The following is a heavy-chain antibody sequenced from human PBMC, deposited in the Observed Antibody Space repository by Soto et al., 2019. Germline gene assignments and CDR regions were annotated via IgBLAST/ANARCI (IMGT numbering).Heavy chain of an antibody. V-gene: IGHV3-30*18. J-gene: IGHJ6*02. CDR1: GFTFSSYG. Sequence: PGGSLRLSCAASGFTFSSYGMHWVRQAPGKGLEWVAVISYDGSNKYYADSVKGRFTISRDNSKNTLYLQMNSLRAEDTAVYYCAKGPAGYSYGPGDVWGQGTTVPVSS. D-gene: IGHD5-18*01. CDR2: ISYDGSNK. CDR3: AKGPAGYSYGPGDV.